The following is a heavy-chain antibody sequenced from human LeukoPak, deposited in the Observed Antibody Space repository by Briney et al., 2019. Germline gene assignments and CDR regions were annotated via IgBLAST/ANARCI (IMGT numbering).Heavy chain of an antibody. CDR1: GYSFTSNG. CDR3: ARGVVGATCGFDY. CDR2: IGADSANT. V-gene: IGHV1-18*01. Sequence: ASVKVSCKASGYSFTSNGISWVRQAPGQGLEWMGWIGADSANTKYAQKLQGRVTMTADTSTTTVYMELRSLRSDDTAVYYCARGVVGATCGFDYWGQGTLVTVSS. J-gene: IGHJ4*02. D-gene: IGHD1-26*01.